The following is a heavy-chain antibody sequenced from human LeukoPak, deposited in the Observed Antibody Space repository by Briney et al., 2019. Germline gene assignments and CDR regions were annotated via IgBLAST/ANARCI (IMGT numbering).Heavy chain of an antibody. Sequence: SVRVSCMASGSTFSSYAISWVRQAPGQGLEWMGGIIPIFGTANYAQKFQGRVTITTDESTSTAYMELSSLRSEDTAVYYCARASYSSSWHYYYYYMDVWGKGATVTVSS. D-gene: IGHD6-13*01. CDR1: GSTFSSYA. CDR3: ARASYSSSWHYYYYYMDV. J-gene: IGHJ6*03. CDR2: IIPIFGTA. V-gene: IGHV1-69*05.